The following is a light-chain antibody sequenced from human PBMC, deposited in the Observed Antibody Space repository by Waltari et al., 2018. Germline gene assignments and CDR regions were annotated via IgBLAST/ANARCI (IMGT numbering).Light chain of an antibody. CDR1: SSDVGGYDY. Sequence: QSALTQPASVSGSPGQSITISCTGSSSDVGGYDYVSWYQQHPGKAPKLMIYDFSNRPSGVSNRFSGSKSGDMASLTISGLQAEDEAEYYCTSYTSRKTRVFGGGTKVTVL. V-gene: IGLV2-14*01. CDR3: TSYTSRKTRV. CDR2: DFS. J-gene: IGLJ3*02.